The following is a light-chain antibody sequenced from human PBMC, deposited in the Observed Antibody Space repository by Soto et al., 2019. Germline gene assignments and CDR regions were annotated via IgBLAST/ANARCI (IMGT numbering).Light chain of an antibody. CDR3: CSYAGSYGVV. CDR2: DVS. Sequence: QSALTQPRSVSGSPGQSVTISCTGTSSDVGGYNYVSWYQQHPGKAPKFMIYDVSKRPSGFPDRFSGSNSGNTASLTISGLQAEDEADYYCCSYAGSYGVVFGGGTKLTVL. CDR1: SSDVGGYNY. V-gene: IGLV2-11*01. J-gene: IGLJ2*01.